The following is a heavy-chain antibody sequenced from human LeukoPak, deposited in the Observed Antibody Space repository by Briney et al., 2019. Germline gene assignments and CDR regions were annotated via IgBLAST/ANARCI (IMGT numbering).Heavy chain of an antibody. CDR3: AKDDIASVDPY. Sequence: GGSLRLSCAGSGFTFGSYAINWVRQAPGKGLEWVSAIRTSSSATYYADSVKGRFATSRDDSRSTVFLQMNSLRAEDTAVYYCAKDDIASVDPYWGLGTLVTVSS. CDR2: IRTSSSAT. J-gene: IGHJ4*02. V-gene: IGHV3-23*01. CDR1: GFTFGSYA. D-gene: IGHD2-15*01.